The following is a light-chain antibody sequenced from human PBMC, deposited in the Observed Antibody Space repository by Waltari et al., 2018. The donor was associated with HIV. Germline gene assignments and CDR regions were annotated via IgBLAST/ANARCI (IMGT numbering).Light chain of an antibody. CDR2: SSN. CDR3: ATWDDSLNVRV. Sequence: QSMLTQPPSASGTPGQRVTISCSGSSSNIGRNTVNWYQQLPGTAPKLLINSSNHRPSGVPDRFSGSKSGTSASLAIRGLQSEDESDYSCATWDDSLNVRVFGGGTKLTVL. J-gene: IGLJ3*02. V-gene: IGLV1-44*01. CDR1: SSNIGRNT.